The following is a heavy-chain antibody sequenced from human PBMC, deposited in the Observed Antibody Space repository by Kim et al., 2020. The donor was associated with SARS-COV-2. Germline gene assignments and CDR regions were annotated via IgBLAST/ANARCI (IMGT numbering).Heavy chain of an antibody. D-gene: IGHD2-21*02. CDR2: ISYDGSNK. V-gene: IGHV3-30*18. CDR3: AKDKRVATKGKYYYYYGMDV. CDR1: GFTFSSYG. J-gene: IGHJ6*02. Sequence: GGSLRLSCAASGFTFSSYGMHWVRQAPGKGLEWVAVISYDGSNKYYADSVKGRFTISRDNSKNTLYLQMNSLRAEDTAVYYCAKDKRVATKGKYYYYYGMDVWGQGTTVTVSS.